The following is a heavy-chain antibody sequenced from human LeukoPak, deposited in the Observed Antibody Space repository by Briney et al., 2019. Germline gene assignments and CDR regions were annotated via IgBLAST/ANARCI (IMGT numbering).Heavy chain of an antibody. CDR2: INHSGRT. D-gene: IGHD6-6*01. Sequence: TSETLSLTCAVYGVSFRGFYWGWIPQPPGKGLEWVLEINHSGRTNSNKSLKSRATTSVNTSKNQFSLKLSSVTAAGTAVYYCARGQSRSLVATRRHPHDYWGEGALVTVSP. CDR3: ARGQSRSLVATRRHPHDY. J-gene: IGHJ4*02. CDR1: GVSFRGFY. V-gene: IGHV4-34*01.